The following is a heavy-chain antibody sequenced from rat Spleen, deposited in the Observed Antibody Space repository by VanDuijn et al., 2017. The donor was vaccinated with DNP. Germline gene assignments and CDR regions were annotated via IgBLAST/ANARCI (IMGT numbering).Heavy chain of an antibody. CDR1: GFTFSDYY. CDR2: ISSDGSHT. D-gene: IGHD1-11*01. J-gene: IGHJ2*01. Sequence: EVKLVESGGGLVQPGRSLKLSCAGSGFTFSDYYMAWVRQTPTKGLDWVASISSDGSHTYYRDSVKGRFTISRDNAKSSLSLQMDSLRSEDTATYYCSTGGTEFNHWGQGVMVTVSS. CDR3: STGGTEFNH. V-gene: IGHV5-20*01.